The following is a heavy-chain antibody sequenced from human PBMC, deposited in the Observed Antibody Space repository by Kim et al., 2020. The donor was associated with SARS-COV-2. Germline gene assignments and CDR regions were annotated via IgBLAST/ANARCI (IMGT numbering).Heavy chain of an antibody. J-gene: IGHJ6*02. CDR1: GGTFSSYA. D-gene: IGHD1-26*01. CDR3: ARNPFGGSSDPYYYYGMDV. Sequence: SVKVSCKASGGTFSSYAISWVRQAPGQGLEWMGGIIPIFGTANYAQKFQGRVTITADESTSTAYMELSSLRSEDTAVYYCARNPFGGSSDPYYYYGMDVWGQGTTVTVSS. CDR2: IIPIFGTA. V-gene: IGHV1-69*13.